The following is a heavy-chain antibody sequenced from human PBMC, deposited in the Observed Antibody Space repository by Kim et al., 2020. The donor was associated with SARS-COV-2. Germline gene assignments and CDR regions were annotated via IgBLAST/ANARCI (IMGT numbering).Heavy chain of an antibody. CDR1: GFTFDDYA. CDR2: ISGDGGST. D-gene: IGHD3-10*01. Sequence: GGSLRLSCAASGFTFDDYAMHWVRQAPGKGLEWVSLISGDGGSTYYADSVKGRFTITRDNSKNSLYLQMNSLRTEDTALYYCAKDIGTMVRGVIIRGDAFDIWGQGTMVTVSS. V-gene: IGHV3-43*02. J-gene: IGHJ3*02. CDR3: AKDIGTMVRGVIIRGDAFDI.